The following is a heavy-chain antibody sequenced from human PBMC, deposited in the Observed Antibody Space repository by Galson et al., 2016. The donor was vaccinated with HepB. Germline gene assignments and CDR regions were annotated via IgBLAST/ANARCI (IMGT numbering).Heavy chain of an antibody. V-gene: IGHV4-39*01. CDR3: ARHLGVFYYGMDV. Sequence: SETLSPTCTVSGASLSTSSFYWGWVRQPPGKGLQWIGTIYYSWTTNYNLSLKSRVTISVDTFKNQFYLKLASVTAADTAVYYCARHLGVFYYGMDVWGQGTTVTVSS. CDR1: GASLSTSSFY. CDR2: IYYSWTT. J-gene: IGHJ6*02.